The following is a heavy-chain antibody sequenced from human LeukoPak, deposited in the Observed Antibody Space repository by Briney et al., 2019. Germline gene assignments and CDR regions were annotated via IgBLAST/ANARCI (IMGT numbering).Heavy chain of an antibody. CDR2: INPSGGST. CDR3: ARVLEYSSSSGLEPIDY. J-gene: IGHJ4*02. CDR1: GYTFTSYY. D-gene: IGHD6-6*01. V-gene: IGHV1-46*01. Sequence: ASVKVSCKASGYTFTSYYMHWVRQAPGQGLEWMGIINPSGGSTSYAQKFQGRVTMTRDTSTSTVYMELSSLRSEDTAVYYCARVLEYSSSSGLEPIDYWGQGILVTVSS.